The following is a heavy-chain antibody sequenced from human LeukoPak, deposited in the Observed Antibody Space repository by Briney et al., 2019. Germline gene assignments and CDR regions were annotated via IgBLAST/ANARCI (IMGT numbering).Heavy chain of an antibody. J-gene: IGHJ5*02. V-gene: IGHV3-7*01. CDR1: GFTFSSYW. Sequence: GGSLRLSCAASGFTFSSYWMSWVRQAPGKGLEWVANIKQDGSEKYYVDSVKGRFTISGDNAKNSLYLQMNSLRAEDTAVYYCARDSYYGSGDNWFDPWGQGTLVTVSS. CDR3: ARDSYYGSGDNWFDP. D-gene: IGHD3-10*01. CDR2: IKQDGSEK.